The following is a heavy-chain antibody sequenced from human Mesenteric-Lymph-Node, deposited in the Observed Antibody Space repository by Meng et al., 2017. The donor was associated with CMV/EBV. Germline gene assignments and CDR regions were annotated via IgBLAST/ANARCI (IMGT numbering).Heavy chain of an antibody. V-gene: IGHV3-30*02. D-gene: IGHD5-18*01. Sequence: GGSLRLSCAASGFTFSTYGMHWVRQAPGKGLEWVAFIRYDGSNQYFADSVKGRFTISRDNSKNTVYLQMDSLRDEDTAVYYCAKDARFTYGYEAHFEDYWGQGTLVTVSS. CDR2: IRYDGSNQ. J-gene: IGHJ4*02. CDR1: GFTFSTYG. CDR3: AKDARFTYGYEAHFEDY.